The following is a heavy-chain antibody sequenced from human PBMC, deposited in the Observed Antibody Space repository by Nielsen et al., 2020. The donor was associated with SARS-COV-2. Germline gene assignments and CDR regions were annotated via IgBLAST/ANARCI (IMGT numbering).Heavy chain of an antibody. J-gene: IGHJ6*02. CDR2: ISWDGSAP. CDR3: AKDIGTFRFTGMDV. D-gene: IGHD3-3*01. CDR1: GFNFHDYT. V-gene: IGHV3-43*01. Sequence: GGSLRLSCAVSGFNFHDYTMYWVRRVPGKGLQWLSLISWDGSAPAYADSVKGRFTISRDNSKNSLYLQMNSLMTDDSALYYCAKDIGTFRFTGMDVWGQGTTVTVSS.